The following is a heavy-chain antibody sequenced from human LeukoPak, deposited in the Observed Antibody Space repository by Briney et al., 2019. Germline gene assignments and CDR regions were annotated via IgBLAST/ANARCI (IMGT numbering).Heavy chain of an antibody. CDR3: ARRRTMFGYFAGEFDY. J-gene: IGHJ4*02. CDR1: GGSISSSSYY. D-gene: IGHD3-10*02. Sequence: PSETLSLTCTVSGGSISSSSYYWGWIRQPPGKGLEWIGSIYCSGSTNNNPSLKSRVTISVDTSKNQFSLKLSSVTAADTAVYYCARRRTMFGYFAGEFDYWGQGTLVTVSS. V-gene: IGHV4-39*01. CDR2: IYCSGST.